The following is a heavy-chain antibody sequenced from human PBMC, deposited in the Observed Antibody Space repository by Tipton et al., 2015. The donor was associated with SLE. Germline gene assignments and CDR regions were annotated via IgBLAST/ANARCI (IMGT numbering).Heavy chain of an antibody. J-gene: IGHJ6*03. D-gene: IGHD1-26*01. CDR3: ARDFPVVGAMGCYYMDV. CDR1: GYTFTDYY. CDR2: INPNSGAT. V-gene: IGHV1-2*02. Sequence: QSGAEVKKPGASVKVSCKASGYTFTDYYMHWVRQAPGQGLEWMGWINPNSGATKYAQNFQGRVTMTRDTSISTAYMDLSRLTSDDTAIYYCARDFPVVGAMGCYYMDVWGKGTTVTVSS.